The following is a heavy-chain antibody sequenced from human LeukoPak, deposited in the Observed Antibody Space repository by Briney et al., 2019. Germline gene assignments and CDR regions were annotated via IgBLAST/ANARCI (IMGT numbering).Heavy chain of an antibody. Sequence: GGSLRLSCAASGFTFSNYAMSWVRQAPGLGLEWVSGISGGGYSTYYADSVKGRFTISRDNSKNTLYLQMNSLRAEDTAVYYCATGGSGPMPYDKPRYWGQGTLVTVSS. CDR3: ATGGSGPMPYDKPRY. J-gene: IGHJ4*02. D-gene: IGHD3-22*01. CDR2: ISGGGYST. V-gene: IGHV3-23*01. CDR1: GFTFSNYA.